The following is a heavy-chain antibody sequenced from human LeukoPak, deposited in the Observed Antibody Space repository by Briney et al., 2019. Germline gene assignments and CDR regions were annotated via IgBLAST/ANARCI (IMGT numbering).Heavy chain of an antibody. CDR1: GFTFSSYW. D-gene: IGHD3-16*02. V-gene: IGHV3-66*02. CDR3: ARVAFGGVIAGAFDI. J-gene: IGHJ3*02. CDR2: TYSGGNT. Sequence: GGSLRLSCAASGFTFSSYWMSWVRQAPGKGLEWVSVTYSGGNTYYADSVKGRFTFSRDNSKNTLYLQMNSLRVEDTAVYYCARVAFGGVIAGAFDIWGQGTMVTVSS.